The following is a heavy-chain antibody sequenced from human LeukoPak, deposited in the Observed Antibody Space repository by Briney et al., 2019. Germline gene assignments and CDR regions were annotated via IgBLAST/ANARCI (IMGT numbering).Heavy chain of an antibody. CDR2: INHSGST. CDR1: GGSFSGYY. Sequence: SETLSLTCAVYGGSFSGYYWSGIRQPPGKGLEWIGEINHSGSTNYNPSLKSRVTISVDTSKNQFSLKLSSVTAADTAVYCCARDSYGGNSPDYWGQGTLVTVSS. D-gene: IGHD4-23*01. J-gene: IGHJ4*02. V-gene: IGHV4-34*01. CDR3: ARDSYGGNSPDY.